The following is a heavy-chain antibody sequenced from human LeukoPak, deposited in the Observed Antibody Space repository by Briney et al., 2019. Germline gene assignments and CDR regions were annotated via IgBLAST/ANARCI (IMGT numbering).Heavy chain of an antibody. J-gene: IGHJ3*02. CDR1: GYTFDTYG. Sequence: GASVKVSCKASGYTFDTYGISWVRQAPGQGLEWVGWIGAYNGDTNYAQRFEGRVTMTRDTSTSTVYMELSSLRSEDTAVYYCAREMSSGRPGNAFDIWGQGTMVTVSS. D-gene: IGHD6-19*01. V-gene: IGHV1-18*01. CDR2: IGAYNGDT. CDR3: AREMSSGRPGNAFDI.